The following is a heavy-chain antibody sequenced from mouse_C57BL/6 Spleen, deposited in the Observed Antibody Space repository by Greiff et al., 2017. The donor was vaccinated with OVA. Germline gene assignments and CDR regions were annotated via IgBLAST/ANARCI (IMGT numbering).Heavy chain of an antibody. CDR3: AGITTVVDYWYFDV. J-gene: IGHJ1*03. Sequence: VQLQQSGPELVKPGASVKISCKASGYAFSSSWMNWVKQRPGKGLEWIGRIYPGDGDTNYNGKFKGKATLTADKSSSTAYMQLSSLTSEDSAVYFCAGITTVVDYWYFDVWGTGTTVTVSS. CDR1: GYAFSSSW. CDR2: IYPGDGDT. D-gene: IGHD1-1*01. V-gene: IGHV1-82*01.